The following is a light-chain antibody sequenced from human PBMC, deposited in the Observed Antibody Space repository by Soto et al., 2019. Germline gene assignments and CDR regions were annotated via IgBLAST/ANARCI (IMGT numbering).Light chain of an antibody. CDR1: QSVSSN. V-gene: IGKV3-15*01. Sequence: EIVMTQSPATRSVSPGERATLSCRASQSVSSNLAWYQQKPGQAPRLLIYGASTRATGIPARFSGSGSGTEFTLTLSSLQSEDFAVYYCQQYNNWPRTFGQGTKV. CDR3: QQYNNWPRT. CDR2: GAS. J-gene: IGKJ1*01.